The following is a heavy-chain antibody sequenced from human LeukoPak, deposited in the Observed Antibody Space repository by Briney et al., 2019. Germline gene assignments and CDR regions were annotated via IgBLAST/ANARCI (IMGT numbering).Heavy chain of an antibody. CDR3: ARERVVTADAFDT. D-gene: IGHD2-21*02. J-gene: IGHJ3*02. V-gene: IGHV3-53*01. CDR1: GFTVSSNY. Sequence: GGSLRLSCAASGFTVSSNYMSWVRQAPGKGLEWVSVIYSGGSTYYADSVKGRFTISRDNPKNTLYLQMNSLRAEDTAVYYCARERVVTADAFDTWGQGTMVTVSS. CDR2: IYSGGST.